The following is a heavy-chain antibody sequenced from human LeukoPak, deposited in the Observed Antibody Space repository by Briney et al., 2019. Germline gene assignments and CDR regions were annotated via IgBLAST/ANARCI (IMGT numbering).Heavy chain of an antibody. V-gene: IGHV4-34*01. Sequence: SETLSLTCAVYGGSFSGYYWSWIRQPPGKGLEWIGEINHSGSTNYNPSLKSRVTISVDTSKNQFSLKLSSVTAADTAVYYCARGPLRPHIHYWFDPWGQGTLVTVSS. D-gene: IGHD4-17*01. J-gene: IGHJ5*02. CDR2: INHSGST. CDR1: GGSFSGYY. CDR3: ARGPLRPHIHYWFDP.